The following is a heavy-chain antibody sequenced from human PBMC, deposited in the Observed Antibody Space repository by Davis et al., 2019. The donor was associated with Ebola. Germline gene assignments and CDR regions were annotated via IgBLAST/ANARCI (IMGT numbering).Heavy chain of an antibody. V-gene: IGHV3-30*03. Sequence: GGSLRLSCAASGFTFSGYGMHWVRQAPGKGLEWVAVISYDGSNKYYADSVKGRFTISRDNSKNTLYLQMNSLRAEDTAIYYCTRVVFSDYYFDNWGQGTLVTVSS. D-gene: IGHD2-2*01. CDR1: GFTFSGYG. CDR3: TRVVFSDYYFDN. CDR2: ISYDGSNK. J-gene: IGHJ4*02.